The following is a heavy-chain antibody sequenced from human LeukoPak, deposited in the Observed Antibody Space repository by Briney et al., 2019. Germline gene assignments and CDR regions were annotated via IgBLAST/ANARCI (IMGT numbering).Heavy chain of an antibody. CDR3: ARGGTAMVNYCYYGMDV. D-gene: IGHD5-18*01. CDR1: GGSFSGYY. J-gene: IGHJ6*02. CDR2: INHSGST. Sequence: SETLSLTCAVYGGSFSGYYWSWIRQPPGKGLEWIGEINHSGSTNYNPSLKSRVTISVDTSKNQFSLKLSSVTAADTAVYYCARGGTAMVNYCYYGMDVWGQGTTVTVSS. V-gene: IGHV4-34*01.